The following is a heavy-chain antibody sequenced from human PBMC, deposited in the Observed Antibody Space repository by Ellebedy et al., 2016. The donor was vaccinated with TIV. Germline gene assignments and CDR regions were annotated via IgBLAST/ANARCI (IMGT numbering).Heavy chain of an antibody. CDR1: GFTFSDYW. CDR3: ARSYGARTSGP. Sequence: LSLPCAASGFTFSDYWLSWVRPAPGQGLEWVSYISGSASVTAYADSVKGRFTISRDNPRTSLYLQMNSLRVDDTAMYYCARSYGARTSGPWGQGTLVTVSS. J-gene: IGHJ5*02. V-gene: IGHV3-11*06. D-gene: IGHD3-16*01. CDR2: ISGSASVT.